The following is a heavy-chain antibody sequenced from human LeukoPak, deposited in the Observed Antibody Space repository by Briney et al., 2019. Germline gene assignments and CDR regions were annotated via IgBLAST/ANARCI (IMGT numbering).Heavy chain of an antibody. J-gene: IGHJ6*04. Sequence: GASVKVSCKASGYTFTGYYMHWVRQAPGQGLEWMGWTNPNSGGTNYAQKFQGWVTMTRDTSISTAYMELSRLRSDDTAVYYCAINMVRGVVYGMDVWGKGTTVTVSS. D-gene: IGHD3-10*01. CDR1: GYTFTGYY. CDR2: TNPNSGGT. CDR3: AINMVRGVVYGMDV. V-gene: IGHV1-2*04.